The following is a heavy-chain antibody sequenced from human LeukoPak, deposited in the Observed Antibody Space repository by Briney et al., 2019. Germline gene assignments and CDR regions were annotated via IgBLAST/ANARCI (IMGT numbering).Heavy chain of an antibody. V-gene: IGHV4-61*02. J-gene: IGHJ4*02. CDR1: GGSISSGSYY. CDR3: ARTGLVRGVSQYYFDY. D-gene: IGHD3-10*01. CDR2: IYTSGST. Sequence: SETLSLTCTVSGGSISSGSYYWSWIRQPAGKGLEWIGRIYTSGSTNYNPSLKSRVTISVDTSKNQFSLKLSSVTAADTAVYYCARTGLVRGVSQYYFDYWGQGTLVTVSS.